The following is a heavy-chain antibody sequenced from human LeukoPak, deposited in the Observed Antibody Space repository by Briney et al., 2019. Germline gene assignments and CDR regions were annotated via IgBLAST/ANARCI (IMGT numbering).Heavy chain of an antibody. CDR3: ARADPILWFGELLHDAFDI. CDR2: INPNSGGT. CDR1: GYTFTGYY. V-gene: IGHV1-2*02. J-gene: IGHJ3*02. Sequence: EASVKVSCKASGYTFTGYYMHLVRQAPGQGLEWMGWINPNSGGTNYAQKFQGRVTMTRDTSISTAYMELSRLRSDDTAVYYCARADPILWFGELLHDAFDIWGQGTMVTVSS. D-gene: IGHD3-10*01.